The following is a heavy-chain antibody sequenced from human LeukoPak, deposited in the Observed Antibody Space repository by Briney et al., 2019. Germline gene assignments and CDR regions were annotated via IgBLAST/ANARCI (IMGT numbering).Heavy chain of an antibody. Sequence: SETLSLNCAVYGGSLSGHHWNWIRQTPGKGLEWIGEINHSGKTDYNPSLKSRVTISIDTSKNQLSLNLTSVTAADTALYYCARGAFYDNSGYMTYSFYYYMDVWGKGTTVTVSS. D-gene: IGHD3-22*01. CDR1: GGSLSGHH. CDR2: INHSGKT. V-gene: IGHV4-34*01. CDR3: ARGAFYDNSGYMTYSFYYYMDV. J-gene: IGHJ6*03.